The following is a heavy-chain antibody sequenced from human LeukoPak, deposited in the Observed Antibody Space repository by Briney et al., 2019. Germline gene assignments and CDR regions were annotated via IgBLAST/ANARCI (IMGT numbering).Heavy chain of an antibody. J-gene: IGHJ5*02. D-gene: IGHD3-10*01. V-gene: IGHV4-59*08. CDR2: IYYSGST. CDR1: GGSISSYY. CDR3: ARAGMVRGVTGFDP. Sequence: PSETLSLTCTVSGGSISSYYWSWIRQPPGKGLEWIGYIYYSGSTNYNPSLKSRVTISVDTSKNQFSLKLSSVTAADTAVYYCARAGMVRGVTGFDPWGQGTLVTVSS.